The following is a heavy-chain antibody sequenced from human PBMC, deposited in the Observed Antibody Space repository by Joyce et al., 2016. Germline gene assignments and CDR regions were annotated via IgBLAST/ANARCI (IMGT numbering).Heavy chain of an antibody. CDR2: IYYSGST. CDR3: ARDPSNWFDP. V-gene: IGHV4-39*07. J-gene: IGHJ5*02. Sequence: QLHLQESGPGLVKPSETLSLTCTVSGGSITSPTYYWAWIRQPPGKGLECIGSIYYSGSTYYNPPLKSRVTISVDTSKNQFSLKVSSVTDADTAVYYCARDPSNWFDPWGQGTLVTVSS. CDR1: GGSITSPTYY.